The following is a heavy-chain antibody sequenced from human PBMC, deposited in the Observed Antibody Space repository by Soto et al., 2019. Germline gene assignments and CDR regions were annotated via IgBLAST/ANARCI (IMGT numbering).Heavy chain of an antibody. CDR2: ISYDGSNK. J-gene: IGHJ4*02. Sequence: GGSLRLSCAASGFTFSSYGMHWVRQAPGKGLEWVAVISYDGSNKYYADSVKGRFTISRDNSKNTLYLQMNSLRAEDTAVYYCAKDGSGSSDYWGQGTLVTVSS. V-gene: IGHV3-30*18. D-gene: IGHD6-6*01. CDR1: GFTFSSYG. CDR3: AKDGSGSSDY.